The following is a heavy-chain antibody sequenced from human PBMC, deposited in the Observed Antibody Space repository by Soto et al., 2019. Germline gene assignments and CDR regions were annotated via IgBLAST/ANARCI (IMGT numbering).Heavy chain of an antibody. CDR3: TRARGYCSGTGCYSGF. CDR2: IVPVSGTT. CDR1: GGTFSHYA. V-gene: IGHV1-69*06. J-gene: IGHJ4*02. Sequence: QVQLVQSGAEVKKPGSLVKVSCKSSGGTFSHYAITWVRQAPGQGLEWMGGIVPVSGTTDYAEKFRGRVTITADKITSTAYMELTSLQSDDTAVYYCTRARGYCSGTGCYSGFWGQGTLVTVSS. D-gene: IGHD2-2*02.